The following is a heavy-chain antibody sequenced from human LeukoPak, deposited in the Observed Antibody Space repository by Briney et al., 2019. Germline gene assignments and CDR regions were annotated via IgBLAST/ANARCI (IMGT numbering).Heavy chain of an antibody. Sequence: GRSLRLSCAASGFTFSSYAVHWVRQAPGKGLEWVAVISYDGSNKYYADSVKGRFTISRDNSKNTLYLQMNSLRAEDTAVYYCASGGRDGYNYPLNYWGQGTLVTVSS. CDR1: GFTFSSYA. CDR2: ISYDGSNK. V-gene: IGHV3-30*04. CDR3: ASGGRDGYNYPLNY. D-gene: IGHD5-24*01. J-gene: IGHJ4*02.